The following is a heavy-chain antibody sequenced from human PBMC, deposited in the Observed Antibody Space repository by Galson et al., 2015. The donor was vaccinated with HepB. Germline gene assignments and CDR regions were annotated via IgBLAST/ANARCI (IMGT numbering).Heavy chain of an antibody. V-gene: IGHV6-1*01. D-gene: IGHD2-15*01. J-gene: IGHJ1*01. CDR1: GDSVFSNSAA. Sequence: CAISGDSVFSNSAAWNWIRQSPSRGLEWLGRTYYRPKWNSDYAVSVRSRITINPDTSKNQISLQLNSVTPEDTAVYYCARDGCSGGTCHWYFQHWGQGTLVNVSS. CDR3: ARDGCSGGTCHWYFQH. CDR2: TYYRPKWNS.